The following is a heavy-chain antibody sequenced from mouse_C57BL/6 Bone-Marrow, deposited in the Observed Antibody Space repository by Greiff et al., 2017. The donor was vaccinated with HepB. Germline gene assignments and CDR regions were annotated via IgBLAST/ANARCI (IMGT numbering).Heavy chain of an antibody. CDR2: IYPGDGDT. V-gene: IGHV1-80*01. Sequence: VQLVESGAELVKPGASVKISCKASGYAFSSYWVNWVKQRPGKGLEWIGQIYPGDGDTNYNGKFKGKATLTADKSSSTAYMQLSSLTSEDSAVYFCALYGSSYFDYWGQGTTLTVSS. D-gene: IGHD1-1*01. J-gene: IGHJ2*01. CDR3: ALYGSSYFDY. CDR1: GYAFSSYW.